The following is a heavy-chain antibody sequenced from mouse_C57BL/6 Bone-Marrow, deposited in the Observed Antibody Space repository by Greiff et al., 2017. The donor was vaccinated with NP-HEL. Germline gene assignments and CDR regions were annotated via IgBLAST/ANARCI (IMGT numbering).Heavy chain of an antibody. J-gene: IGHJ2*01. D-gene: IGHD2-1*01. Sequence: VQLQQSGAELVKPGASVKISCKASGYAFSSYWMNWVKQRPGKGLEWIGQIYPGDGDTNYKGKFKGKATLPADKSSSTAYMQLCSLTSEDSSVYFCAFSYGNYGDNWGQGTTLTVSS. V-gene: IGHV1-80*01. CDR1: GYAFSSYW. CDR3: AFSYGNYGDN. CDR2: IYPGDGDT.